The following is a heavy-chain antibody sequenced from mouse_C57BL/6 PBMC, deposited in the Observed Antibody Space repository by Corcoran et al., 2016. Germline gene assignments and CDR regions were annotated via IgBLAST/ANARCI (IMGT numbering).Heavy chain of an antibody. CDR1: GYTFTDYY. Sequence: EVQLQQSGPELVKPGASVKISCKASGYTFTDYYMNWVKQSHGKSLEWIGDINPNNGGTSYNQKFKGKATLTVDKSSSTAYMELRSLTSEDSAVYYCARQNYYSNYVGWYFDVWGTGTTVTVSS. CDR3: ARQNYYSNYVGWYFDV. J-gene: IGHJ1*03. CDR2: INPNNGGT. D-gene: IGHD2-5*01. V-gene: IGHV1-26*01.